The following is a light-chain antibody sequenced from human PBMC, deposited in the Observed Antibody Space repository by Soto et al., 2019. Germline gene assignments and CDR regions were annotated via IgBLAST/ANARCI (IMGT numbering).Light chain of an antibody. J-gene: IGKJ4*01. Sequence: EIVMTQSPATLSVSPGEGATLSCKASQNVYNNLAWYQQRPGQPPRLRIYDASTRATGISARFSGSGYGTEVTLPISSLQSEDFAVYFCQQCRNWPLTFGGGTKVEIK. V-gene: IGKV3-15*01. CDR1: QNVYNN. CDR3: QQCRNWPLT. CDR2: DAS.